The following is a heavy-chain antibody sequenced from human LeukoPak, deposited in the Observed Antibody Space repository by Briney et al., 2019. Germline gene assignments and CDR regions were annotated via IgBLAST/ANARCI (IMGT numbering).Heavy chain of an antibody. V-gene: IGHV4-34*01. CDR1: GGSFNNYY. J-gene: IGHJ4*02. CDR2: VNHSGFT. CDR3: ARGTYCSSTSCSFDY. Sequence: PSETLSLTCAVYGGSFNNYYWSWIRQPPGKGLEWIGEVNHSGFTNYNPSFKSRLTISVDTSKNQFSLKLSSVTAADTAVYYCARGTYCSSTSCSFDYWGQGTLVTVSS. D-gene: IGHD2-2*01.